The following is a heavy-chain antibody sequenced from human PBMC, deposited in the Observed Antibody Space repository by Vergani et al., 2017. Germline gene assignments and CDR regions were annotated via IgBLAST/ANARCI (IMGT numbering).Heavy chain of an antibody. CDR2: ISSSSSTI. D-gene: IGHD3-22*01. Sequence: EVQLVESGGGLVQPGGSLRLSCAASGFTFSSYSMNWVRQAPGKGLEWVAYISSSSSTIYYANSVKGRFTISRDNAKNSLYLQMNSLRAEDTAVYYCASLQIVVIDNWFDPWSQGTLVTVSS. CDR3: ASLQIVVIDNWFDP. CDR1: GFTFSSYS. V-gene: IGHV3-48*01. J-gene: IGHJ5*02.